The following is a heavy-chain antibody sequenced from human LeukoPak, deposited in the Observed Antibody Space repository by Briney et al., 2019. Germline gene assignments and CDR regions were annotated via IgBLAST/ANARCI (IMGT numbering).Heavy chain of an antibody. D-gene: IGHD6-6*01. CDR3: ARGAYNVYSSSSGDTWFGERDYYYYYMDV. V-gene: IGHV4-34*01. CDR1: GGSFSGYY. J-gene: IGHJ6*03. Sequence: SETLSLTCAVYGGSFSGYYWSWIRQPPGKGLEWIGEINHSGSTNYNPSLKSRVTISVDTSKNQFSLKLSSVTAADTAVYYCARGAYNVYSSSSGDTWFGERDYYYYYMDVWGKGTTVTVSS. CDR2: INHSGST.